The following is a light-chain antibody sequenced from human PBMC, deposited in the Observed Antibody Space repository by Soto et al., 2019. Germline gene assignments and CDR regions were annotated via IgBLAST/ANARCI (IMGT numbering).Light chain of an antibody. V-gene: IGLV2-14*01. J-gene: IGLJ1*01. CDR3: SSYTSSSTYV. CDR2: EVS. Sequence: QSVLAQPASVSGSPGQSITISCTGTSSDVGGYNYVSWYQRHPGKAPKLMLYEVSNRPSGVSNRFSGSKSGNTASLTISGLQAEDEADYYCSSYTSSSTYVFGTGTKVT. CDR1: SSDVGGYNY.